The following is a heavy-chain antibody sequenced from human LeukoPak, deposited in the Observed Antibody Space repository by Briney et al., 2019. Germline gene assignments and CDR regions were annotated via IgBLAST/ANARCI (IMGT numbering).Heavy chain of an antibody. Sequence: GGSLRLSCAASGFTFDDYTMHWVRQAPGKGLEWVSLISWDGGSTYYADSVKGRFTISRDNSKNSLYLQMNSLRTEDTALYYCAKDKSIIVGASGGYFDYWGQGTLVTVSS. CDR1: GFTFDDYT. J-gene: IGHJ4*02. CDR2: ISWDGGST. D-gene: IGHD1-26*01. V-gene: IGHV3-43*01. CDR3: AKDKSIIVGASGGYFDY.